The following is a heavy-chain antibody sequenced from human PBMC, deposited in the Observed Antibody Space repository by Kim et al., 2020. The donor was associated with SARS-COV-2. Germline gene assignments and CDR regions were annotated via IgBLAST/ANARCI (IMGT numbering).Heavy chain of an antibody. CDR3: AKDIGQYQLLALDY. V-gene: IGHV3-9*01. J-gene: IGHJ4*02. CDR1: GFTFGDYA. D-gene: IGHD2-2*01. CDR2: ISWNSGSI. Sequence: GGSLRLSCAASGFTFGDYAMHWVRQAPGKGLEWVSGISWNSGSIGYADSVKGRFTISRDNAKNSLYLQMNSLRAEDTALYYCAKDIGQYQLLALDYWGQGTLVTVSS.